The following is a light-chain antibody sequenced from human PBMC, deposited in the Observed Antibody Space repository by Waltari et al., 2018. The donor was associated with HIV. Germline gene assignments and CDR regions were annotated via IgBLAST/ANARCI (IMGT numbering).Light chain of an antibody. CDR1: QSISSW. Sequence: DIQMTQSPSTLSASVGDRVTITCRASQSISSWLAWYQQKPRKAPKLLIYKASSLESWVPSRFSGSGSGTEFTLTISSLQPDDFATYYCQQYNTYPYTFGQGTKLEIK. J-gene: IGKJ2*01. CDR2: KAS. V-gene: IGKV1-5*03. CDR3: QQYNTYPYT.